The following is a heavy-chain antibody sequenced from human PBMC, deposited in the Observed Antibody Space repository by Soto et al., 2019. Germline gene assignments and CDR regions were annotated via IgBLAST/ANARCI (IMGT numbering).Heavy chain of an antibody. CDR1: GFSFSSYD. Sequence: QVQLVESGGGVVQPGTSLRLSCAASGFSFSSYDIHWVRQAPGNGLEWVAVIWYDGSNKYYADSVKGRFIISRDNSKNTLYLQMNSLRADDTAVYYCARGYSSSSDLGYWGQGTLFTVSS. CDR2: IWYDGSNK. V-gene: IGHV3-33*01. J-gene: IGHJ4*02. CDR3: ARGYSSSSDLGY. D-gene: IGHD6-13*01.